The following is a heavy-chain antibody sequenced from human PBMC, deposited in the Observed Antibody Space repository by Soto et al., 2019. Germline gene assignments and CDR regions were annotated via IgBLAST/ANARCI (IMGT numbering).Heavy chain of an antibody. CDR1: GFTVSSNY. CDR3: AALWFRESMAY. D-gene: IGHD3-10*01. Sequence: GGSLRLSCAASGFTVSSNYMSWVRQAPGKGLEWVSVIYSGGSTYYADSVKGRFTISRDNSKNTLYLQMNSLRAEDTAVYYCAALWFRESMAYWGQGTLVTVSS. V-gene: IGHV3-66*01. J-gene: IGHJ4*02. CDR2: IYSGGST.